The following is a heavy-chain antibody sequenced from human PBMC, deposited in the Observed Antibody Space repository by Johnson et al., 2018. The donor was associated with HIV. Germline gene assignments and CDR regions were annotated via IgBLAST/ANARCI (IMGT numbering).Heavy chain of an antibody. D-gene: IGHD3-22*01. CDR3: VRVAAGSSGYYRDAFDI. J-gene: IGHJ3*02. V-gene: IGHV3-30*03. Sequence: QVQLVESGGGVVQPGRALRLSCAASGFSFSNYGMHWVRQAPGKGLEWVVVISYDGSNKYYADSVKGRFTISRDNSNNTLYLQMNSLRAGDTAVYFCVRVAAGSSGYYRDAFDIWGQGTMVTV. CDR2: ISYDGSNK. CDR1: GFSFSNYG.